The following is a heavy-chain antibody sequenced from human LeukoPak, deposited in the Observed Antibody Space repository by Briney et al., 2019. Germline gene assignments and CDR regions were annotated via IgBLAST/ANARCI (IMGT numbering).Heavy chain of an antibody. CDR1: GFTFSSYG. V-gene: IGHV3-33*01. CDR2: LWYDGANK. D-gene: IGHD1-1*01. J-gene: IGHJ4*02. CDR3: ARDPSGSWNDVGTFDS. Sequence: GRSLRLSCAASGFTFSSYGMHWVRQAPGKGLEWVALLWYDGANKNYADSVKGRFIISRDTSKNTLCLQMNSLRAEDTALYYCARDPSGSWNDVGTFDSWGQGTLVSVSS.